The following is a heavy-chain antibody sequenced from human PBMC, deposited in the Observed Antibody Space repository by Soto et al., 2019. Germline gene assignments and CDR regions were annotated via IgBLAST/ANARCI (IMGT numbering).Heavy chain of an antibody. CDR1: GFTFSNYA. V-gene: IGHV3-30-3*01. CDR3: ARDAAIQTWRPLYFDL. D-gene: IGHD3-3*01. CDR2: VTYDGTNQ. Sequence: QVQLVESGGGVVQPGRSLRLSCAASGFTFSNYAMHWVRQTPGKGLEWVAIVTYDGTNQYYADSVKGRFTISRENSENTLYLQMTRMRAVDTALYYRARDAAIQTWRPLYFDLWGRGTLCTVS. J-gene: IGHJ2*01.